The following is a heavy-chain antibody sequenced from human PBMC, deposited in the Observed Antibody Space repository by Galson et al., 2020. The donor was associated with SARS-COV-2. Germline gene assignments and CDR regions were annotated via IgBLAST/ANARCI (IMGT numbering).Heavy chain of an antibody. CDR1: GGSISSGGYY. Sequence: SETLSLTCTVSGGSISSGGYYWSWIRQHPGKGLEWIGYIYYSGSTYYNPSLKSRVTISVDTSKNQFSLKLSSVTAADTAVYYCARDLGPAEGAASYFDYWGQGTLVTVSS. D-gene: IGHD3-16*01. V-gene: IGHV4-31*03. J-gene: IGHJ4*02. CDR2: IYYSGST. CDR3: ARDLGPAEGAASYFDY.